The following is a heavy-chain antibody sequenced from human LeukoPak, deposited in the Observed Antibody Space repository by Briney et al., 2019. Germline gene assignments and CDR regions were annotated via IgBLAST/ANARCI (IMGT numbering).Heavy chain of an antibody. Sequence: SETLSLTCTVSGGSISSSSYYWGWIRQPPGKGLEWIGSIYYSGSTYYNPSLKSRVTMSVDTSKNQFSLKLSSVTAADTAVYYCASISTIAAAGNAFDYWGQGTLVTVSS. D-gene: IGHD6-13*01. J-gene: IGHJ4*02. CDR3: ASISTIAAAGNAFDY. CDR2: IYYSGST. CDR1: GGSISSSSYY. V-gene: IGHV4-39*01.